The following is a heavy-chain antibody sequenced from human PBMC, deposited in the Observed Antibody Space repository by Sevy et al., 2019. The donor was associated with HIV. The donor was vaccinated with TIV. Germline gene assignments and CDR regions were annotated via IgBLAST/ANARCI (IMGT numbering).Heavy chain of an antibody. CDR3: ARGGTYYYDSSGYYHLSYYMDV. CDR2: INHSGST. V-gene: IGHV4-34*01. D-gene: IGHD3-22*01. J-gene: IGHJ6*03. CDR1: GGSFSGYY. Sequence: SETLSLTCAVYGGSFSGYYWSWIRQPPGKRLEWIGEINHSGSTNYNPSLKSRVTISVDTSKNQFSLKLSSVTAADTAVYYCARGGTYYYDSSGYYHLSYYMDVWGKGTTVTVSS.